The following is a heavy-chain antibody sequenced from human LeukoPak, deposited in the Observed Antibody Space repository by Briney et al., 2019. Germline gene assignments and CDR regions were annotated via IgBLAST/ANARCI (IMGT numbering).Heavy chain of an antibody. Sequence: GGSLRLSCVASGFIVSNNYMSWVRQAPGMGLEWVSTIYRGGSSFYADSVKGRFTISRDNSKNTLYLQMNSLRAEDTAVYYCARVVRDSYFDYWGQGTLVTVSS. D-gene: IGHD3-10*01. CDR3: ARVVRDSYFDY. CDR2: IYRGGSS. V-gene: IGHV3-66*01. J-gene: IGHJ4*02. CDR1: GFIVSNNY.